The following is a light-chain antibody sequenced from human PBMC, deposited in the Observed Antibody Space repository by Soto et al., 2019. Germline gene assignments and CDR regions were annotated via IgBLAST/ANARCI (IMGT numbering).Light chain of an antibody. CDR3: MQSLQSRT. CDR2: LGS. Sequence: DIVVTQSPLSLPVTPGEPASISCRSSQSLVHSNGYNYLDCYLQKPGHSPQLLIYLGSNRAYGVPDMFSCSGSVTNFTLTISRVESEDVGVYYRMQSLQSRTFGQGTKVEIK. J-gene: IGKJ1*01. CDR1: QSLVHSNGYNY. V-gene: IGKV2-28*01.